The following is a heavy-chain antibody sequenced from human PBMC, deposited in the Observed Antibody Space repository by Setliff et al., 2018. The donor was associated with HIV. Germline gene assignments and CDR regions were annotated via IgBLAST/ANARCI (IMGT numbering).Heavy chain of an antibody. Sequence: SETLSLTCAVYGGSFSNYYWSLIRQIPGKGLEWIGEVVEEGHTNDNPSLKSRVTISVDTSKKQFSLKVASLTAADTGVYFCARGRDCGDNSCLLRLYYHYGMDAWGPGTAVTVSS. V-gene: IGHV4-34*01. D-gene: IGHD2-21*01. J-gene: IGHJ6*02. CDR1: GGSFSNYY. CDR2: VVEEGHT. CDR3: ARGRDCGDNSCLLRLYYHYGMDA.